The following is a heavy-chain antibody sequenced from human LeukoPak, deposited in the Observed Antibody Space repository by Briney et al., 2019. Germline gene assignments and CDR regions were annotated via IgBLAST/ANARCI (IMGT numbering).Heavy chain of an antibody. CDR1: GGTFSSYA. CDR3: ARGLYRSSVAGPGGY. D-gene: IGHD6-19*01. CDR2: IIPIFGTA. V-gene: IGHV1-69*13. J-gene: IGHJ4*02. Sequence: SVKVSCKASGGTFSSYAISWVRQAPGQGLEWMGGIIPIFGTANYAQKFQGRVTITADESTSTAYMELSSLRSEDTAVYYCARGLYRSSVAGPGGYWGQGTLVTVSS.